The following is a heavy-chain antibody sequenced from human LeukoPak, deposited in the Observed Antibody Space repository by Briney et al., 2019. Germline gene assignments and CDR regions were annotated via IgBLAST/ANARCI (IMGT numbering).Heavy chain of an antibody. CDR1: GFTFSNAW. V-gene: IGHV3-15*01. J-gene: IGHJ4*02. CDR2: IKSKTDGGTT. CDR3: TTDPYYYDSSAYTSDY. Sequence: PGGSRRLSCAASGFTFSNAWMSWVRQAPGKGQEWVGRIKSKTDGGTTDHAAPVKGRFTISRDDSKNTLHLQMNSLKTEFTAVYYCTTDPYYYDSSAYTSDYWGQGTLVTVSS. D-gene: IGHD3-22*01.